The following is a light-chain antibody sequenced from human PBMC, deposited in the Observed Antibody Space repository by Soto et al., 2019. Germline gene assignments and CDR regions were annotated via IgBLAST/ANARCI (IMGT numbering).Light chain of an antibody. J-gene: IGLJ3*02. V-gene: IGLV8-61*01. CDR3: MLYLGGGTSV. CDR1: TGSVSTNHY. Sequence: QTVVTQEASFSVSPGGTVTLTCALSTGSVSTNHYPSWYQQTPGQAPRILISGTNIRSVGVPGRFSGFILENKAALAITGAQADDESDYYWMLYLGGGTSVFGGGTKRTFL. CDR2: GTN.